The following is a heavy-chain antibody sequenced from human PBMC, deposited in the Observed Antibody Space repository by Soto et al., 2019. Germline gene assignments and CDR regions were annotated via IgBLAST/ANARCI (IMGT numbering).Heavy chain of an antibody. V-gene: IGHV1-46*01. D-gene: IGHD3-22*01. Sequence: ASVKVSCKASGYTFTSYYMHWVRQAPGQGLEWMGIINPSGGSTRYTQKFQGRVTMTRDTSTSTVYMELSSLRSEDTAVYYCARGLIYDSSGYYFDYWGQGTLVTVSS. CDR1: GYTFTSYY. CDR2: INPSGGST. J-gene: IGHJ4*02. CDR3: ARGLIYDSSGYYFDY.